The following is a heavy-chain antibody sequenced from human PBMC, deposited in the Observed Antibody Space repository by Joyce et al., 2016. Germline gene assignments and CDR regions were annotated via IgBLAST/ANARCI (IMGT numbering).Heavy chain of an antibody. Sequence: QVQLQESGPGLVRPSETLSLACTVSGGSISSSSYYGGWVRQPPGKGLEWIGSIYYTGSAFYTSSLKSRVTISVETAKNQFSLTLRSVTAADSAVYFCARDPTVGGRYNSYFDYWGQGTPVTVAS. V-gene: IGHV4-39*07. CDR2: IYYTGSA. J-gene: IGHJ4*02. D-gene: IGHD2/OR15-2a*01. CDR3: ARDPTVGGRYNSYFDY. CDR1: GGSISSSSYY.